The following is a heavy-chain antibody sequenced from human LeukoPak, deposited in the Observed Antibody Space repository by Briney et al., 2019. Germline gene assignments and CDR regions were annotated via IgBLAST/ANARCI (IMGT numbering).Heavy chain of an antibody. Sequence: SETLSLTCTVSGGSISSYYWSWIRQPPGKGLEWIGEINHSGFTNYNPSLKSRVTISVDTSKNQFSLNLRSVTAADTAVYYCARVTVGALDYWGQGTLVTVSS. CDR1: GGSISSYY. CDR3: ARVTVGALDY. J-gene: IGHJ4*02. CDR2: INHSGFT. D-gene: IGHD1-26*01. V-gene: IGHV4-34*01.